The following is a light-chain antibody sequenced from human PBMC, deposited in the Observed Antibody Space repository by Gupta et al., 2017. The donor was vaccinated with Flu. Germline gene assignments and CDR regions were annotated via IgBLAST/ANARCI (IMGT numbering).Light chain of an antibody. J-gene: IGLJ1*01. V-gene: IGLV2-8*01. CDR3: SSHGGGNILYV. CDR1: SSDIGAYNH. CDR2: EVS. Sequence: VTISCTGTSSDIGAYNHVSWYQHHPGEAPKLVIYEVSKRPSGVPDRFSGSKSGNTASLTVSGLQTEDEADYFCSSHGGGNILYVFGTGTKVTVL.